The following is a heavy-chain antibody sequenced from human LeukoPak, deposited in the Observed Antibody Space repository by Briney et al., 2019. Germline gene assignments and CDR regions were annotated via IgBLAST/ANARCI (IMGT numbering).Heavy chain of an antibody. CDR1: GFTFSNYW. Sequence: PGGSLRLSCAASGFTFSNYWMHWVRQAPGKGLVWVSRINSDGSSTSYADSVKGRFTISRDNAKNTPYLQMNSLRAEDTAVYYCARGYCSGGSCSAGWFDPWGQGTLVTVSS. CDR3: ARGYCSGGSCSAGWFDP. V-gene: IGHV3-74*01. D-gene: IGHD2-15*01. J-gene: IGHJ5*02. CDR2: INSDGSST.